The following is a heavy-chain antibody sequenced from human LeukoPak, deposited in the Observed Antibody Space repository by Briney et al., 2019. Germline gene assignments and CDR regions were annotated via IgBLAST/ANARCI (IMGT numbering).Heavy chain of an antibody. CDR1: GFTVSSNY. CDR3: AKEASSSWTN. CDR2: ISDDSGRI. Sequence: QAGGSLRLSCAASGFTVSSNYMSWVRQAPGKGLEWVSQISDDSGRIYYADSVKGRFSISRDNSKSTLYLQMNSLRAEDTALYYCAKEASSSWTNWGQGTLVIVSS. V-gene: IGHV3-23*01. J-gene: IGHJ4*02. D-gene: IGHD6-13*01.